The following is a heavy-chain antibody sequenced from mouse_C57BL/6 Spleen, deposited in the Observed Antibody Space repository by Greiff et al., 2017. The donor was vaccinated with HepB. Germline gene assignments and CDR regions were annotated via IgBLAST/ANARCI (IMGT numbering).Heavy chain of an antibody. CDR3: ARWWYFDV. Sequence: QVQLQQPGAELVMPGASVKLSCKASGYTFTSYWMHWVKQRPGQGLEWIGEIDPSDSYTNYNQKFKGKSTLTVDQSSSTAYMQLNSLTSEDSAVYYCARWWYFDVWGTGTTVTVSS. J-gene: IGHJ1*03. V-gene: IGHV1-69*01. CDR2: IDPSDSYT. CDR1: GYTFTSYW.